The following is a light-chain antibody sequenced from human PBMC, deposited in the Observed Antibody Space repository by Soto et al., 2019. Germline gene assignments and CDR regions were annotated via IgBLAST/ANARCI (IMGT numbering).Light chain of an antibody. J-gene: IGKJ4*01. CDR1: QNVSRF. Sequence: EIVLTQSPATLSVSRGERATLSCRASQNVSRFLAWYQRRPCQAPRLVIYDTSKRASDTPARFSGSGSGTDFTLTISSLEPEDVAVYYCQQRRNWPTLTFCGGTKVDIK. V-gene: IGKV3-11*01. CDR3: QQRRNWPTLT. CDR2: DTS.